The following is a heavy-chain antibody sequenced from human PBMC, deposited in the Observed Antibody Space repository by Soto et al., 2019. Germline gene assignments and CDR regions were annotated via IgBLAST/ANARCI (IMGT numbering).Heavy chain of an antibody. CDR2: IYYSGST. V-gene: IGHV4-59*01. D-gene: IGHD4-17*01. CDR1: GGSISSYY. J-gene: IGHJ4*02. Sequence: SETLSLTCTVSGGSISSYYWSWIRQPPGKGLEWIGYIYYSGSTNYNPSLKSRVTISVDTSKNQFSLKLSSVTAADTVVYYCAKFFDYGDYRIDFWGQGTLVTVSS. CDR3: AKFFDYGDYRIDF.